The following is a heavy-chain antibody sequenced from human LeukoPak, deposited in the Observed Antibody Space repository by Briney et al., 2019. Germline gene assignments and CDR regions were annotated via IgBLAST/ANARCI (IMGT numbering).Heavy chain of an antibody. J-gene: IGHJ3*02. D-gene: IGHD3-22*01. V-gene: IGHV4-39*07. CDR2: IYYSGST. CDR3: ASLYYYDSSGYNDAFDI. Sequence: SETLSLTCTVSGGSISSSSYYWGWIRQPPGKGLEWIGSIYYSGSTYYNPSLKSRVTISVDRSKNQFSLKLSSVTAADTAVYYCASLYYYDSSGYNDAFDIWGQGTMVTVSS. CDR1: GGSISSSSYY.